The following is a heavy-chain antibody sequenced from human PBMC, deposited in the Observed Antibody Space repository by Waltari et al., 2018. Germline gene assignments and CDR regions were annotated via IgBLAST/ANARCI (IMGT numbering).Heavy chain of an antibody. CDR3: ARDWFGETF. CDR2: IRHDSSDI. D-gene: IGHD3-10*01. J-gene: IGHJ4*02. CDR1: GFTFNKYS. Sequence: EVQLVESGGGLVQPGGSLGLSCDASGFTFNKYSMIWVRQAPGKGLEWLSFIRHDSSDIYYADSVEGRFSISRDNAQNSLFLHMNSLRVEDTAVYYCARDWFGETFWGQGTLVTVSS. V-gene: IGHV3-48*04.